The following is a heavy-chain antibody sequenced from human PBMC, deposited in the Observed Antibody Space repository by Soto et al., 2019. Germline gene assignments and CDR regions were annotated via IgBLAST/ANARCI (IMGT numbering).Heavy chain of an antibody. V-gene: IGHV3-73*01. D-gene: IGHD2-21*01. CDR2: IRNKTNNYAT. CDR3: FRQEADCGGGYRYPDC. J-gene: IGHJ4*02. CDR1: GVTFSGSS. Sequence: GGSLRLSCAASGVTFSGSSLHWLRQGSGKGLEWVGRIRNKTNNYATAYAASVKGRFTISRDDSKNTVYLQMDSLKTEDTAVYYCFRQEADCGGGYRYPDCWGPGTLVTVSS.